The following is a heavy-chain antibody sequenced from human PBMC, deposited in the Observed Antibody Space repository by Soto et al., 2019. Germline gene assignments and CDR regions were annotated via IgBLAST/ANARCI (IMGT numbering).Heavy chain of an antibody. V-gene: IGHV4-4*02. Sequence: QVQLQESGPGLVKPSGTLSLTCAVSGDSISSRNWWTWVRQPPGKGLEWMGEIYHSGSTNYSPTLKRRVTISVDMSKNQFSLKLTSVTAADTAVYYCARGGNVAAAGTIYLDSWGQGTLVTVSS. D-gene: IGHD6-13*01. CDR3: ARGGNVAAAGTIYLDS. J-gene: IGHJ4*02. CDR2: IYHSGST. CDR1: GDSISSRNW.